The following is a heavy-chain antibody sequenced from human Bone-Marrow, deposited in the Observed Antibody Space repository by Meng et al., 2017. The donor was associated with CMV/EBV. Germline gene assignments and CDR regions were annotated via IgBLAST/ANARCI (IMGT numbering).Heavy chain of an antibody. CDR2: ISSGGRGT. Sequence: GESLKISCTASGFTFSSYALSWVRQAPGKGLEWVSAISSGGRGTNYADSLKGRFTISRDNAKNTLYLQMNSLRAEDTAVYYCARRGPAAIDDWGQGTLVTVSS. D-gene: IGHD2-2*01. J-gene: IGHJ4*02. V-gene: IGHV3-23*01. CDR1: GFTFSSYA. CDR3: ARRGPAAIDD.